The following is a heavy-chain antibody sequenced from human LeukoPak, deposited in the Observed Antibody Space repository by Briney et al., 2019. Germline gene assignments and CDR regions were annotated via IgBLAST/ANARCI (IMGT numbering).Heavy chain of an antibody. CDR2: INHSGST. J-gene: IGHJ6*02. D-gene: IGHD2-2*01. CDR3: ARRTPEYCSSTSRRYYYYYGMDV. CDR1: GFTVSSNY. V-gene: IGHV4-34*01. Sequence: PGGSLRLSCAASGFTVSSNYMSWVRQAPGKGLEWIGEINHSGSTNYNPSLKSRVTISVDTSKNQFSLKLSSVTAADTAVYYCARRTPEYCSSTSRRYYYYYGMDVWGQGTTVTVSS.